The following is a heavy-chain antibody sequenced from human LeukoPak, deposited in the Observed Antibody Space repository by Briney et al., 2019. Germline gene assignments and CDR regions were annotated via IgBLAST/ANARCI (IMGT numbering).Heavy chain of an antibody. CDR2: MNPNSGNT. CDR1: GYTFTSYD. D-gene: IGHD6-13*01. CDR3: ARGEAAAGTSEFDY. Sequence: ASVNVSCKASGYTFTSYDINWVRQATGQGLEWMGWMNPNSGNTGYAQKFQGRVTMTRNTSIRTAYMELSSLRSEDTAVYYCARGEAAAGTSEFDYWGQGTLVTVSS. V-gene: IGHV1-8*01. J-gene: IGHJ4*02.